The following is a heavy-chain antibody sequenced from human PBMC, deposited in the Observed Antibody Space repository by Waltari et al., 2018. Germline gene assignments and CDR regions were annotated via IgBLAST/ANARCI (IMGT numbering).Heavy chain of an antibody. CDR3: ARRTTVVTRGGYFDL. J-gene: IGHJ2*01. CDR2: ISGSGGRT. CDR1: GFTFSSYA. Sequence: EVQLLESGGGLVQPGGSLRLSCAASGFTFSSYAMSWVRQAPGKGLGWVSAISGSGGRTYYADSVKGRFTISRDNSKNTLYLQMNSLRAEDTAVYYCARRTTVVTRGGYFDLWGRGTLVTVSS. D-gene: IGHD4-17*01. V-gene: IGHV3-23*01.